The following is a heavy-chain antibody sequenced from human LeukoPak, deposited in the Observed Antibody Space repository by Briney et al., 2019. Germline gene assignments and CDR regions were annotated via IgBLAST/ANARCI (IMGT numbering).Heavy chain of an antibody. Sequence: ASVKVSCKASGYTFTTYGISWVRQAPGQGLEWMGWISAYNGNTNYTQKLQGRVTMTTDTSTSTAYMELRSLRSDDTAVYYCARVDCSSTSCQNGIRWFDPWGQGTLVTVSS. J-gene: IGHJ5*02. CDR2: ISAYNGNT. V-gene: IGHV1-18*01. CDR3: ARVDCSSTSCQNGIRWFDP. D-gene: IGHD2-2*01. CDR1: GYTFTTYG.